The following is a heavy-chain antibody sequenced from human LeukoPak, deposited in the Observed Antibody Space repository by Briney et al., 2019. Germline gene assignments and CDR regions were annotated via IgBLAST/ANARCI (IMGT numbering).Heavy chain of an antibody. CDR3: AKDIHPGLDSGASCCFDY. CDR1: GYTFSRHG. Sequence: ASVKVSCKTSGYTFSRHGITWVRQAPGQGLEWMGWVSGYSGNTNYAQNVQGRVTMTTDTSTNTAYMELRSLRSDDTAVYYCAKDIHPGLDSGASCCFDYWGQGTPVTVSS. J-gene: IGHJ4*02. V-gene: IGHV1-18*01. D-gene: IGHD1-26*01. CDR2: VSGYSGNT.